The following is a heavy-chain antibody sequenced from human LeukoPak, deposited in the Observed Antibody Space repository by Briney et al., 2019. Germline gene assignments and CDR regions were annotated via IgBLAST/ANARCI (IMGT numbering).Heavy chain of an antibody. D-gene: IGHD6-13*01. CDR3: ARQAAAGYYYYYYGMDV. Sequence: GGSLRLSCAASGFTFSSYEMNWVRQAPGKGLEWVSYISSSGSTIYYADSVKGRFTISRDNAKNSLYLQMNSLRAEDTAVYYRARQAAAGYYYYYYGMDVWGQGTTVTVSS. J-gene: IGHJ6*02. V-gene: IGHV3-48*03. CDR2: ISSSGSTI. CDR1: GFTFSSYE.